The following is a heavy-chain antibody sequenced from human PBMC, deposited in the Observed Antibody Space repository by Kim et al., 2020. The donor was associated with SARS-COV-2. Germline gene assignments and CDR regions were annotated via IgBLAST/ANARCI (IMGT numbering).Heavy chain of an antibody. J-gene: IGHJ4*02. CDR1: GFTFSDFA. V-gene: IGHV3-11*01. CDR3: ARDSLWVGDY. CDR2: ICCSGSAK. Sequence: GGSLRLSCAASGFTFSDFAMSWVRQTPGKGLEWLSDICCSGSAKYYADSVKGRFTISRDNSKNTLYLQMNSLRVEDTAVYYCARDSLWVGDYWGQGTLVT. D-gene: IGHD1-26*01.